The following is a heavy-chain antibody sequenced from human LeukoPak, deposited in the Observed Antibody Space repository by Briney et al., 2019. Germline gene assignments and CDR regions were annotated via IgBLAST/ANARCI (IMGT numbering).Heavy chain of an antibody. V-gene: IGHV3-30*04. J-gene: IGHJ5*02. Sequence: PGGSLRPSCAASGFTFSSYAMHWVRQAPGKGLEWVAVISYDGSNKYYADSVKGRFTISRDNSKNTLYLQMNSLRAEDTAVYYCARDGSSIAAAGRGHWFDPWGQGTLVTVSS. CDR1: GFTFSSYA. CDR3: ARDGSSIAAAGRGHWFDP. CDR2: ISYDGSNK. D-gene: IGHD6-13*01.